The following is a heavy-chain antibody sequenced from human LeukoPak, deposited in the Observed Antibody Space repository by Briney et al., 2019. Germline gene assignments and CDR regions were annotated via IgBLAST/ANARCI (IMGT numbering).Heavy chain of an antibody. CDR2: ISGSGGST. Sequence: GGSLRLSCAASGFTFSSYAMSWVRQAPGKGLEWVSAISGSGGSTYYADSVKGRFTISRDNSKNTLYLQMNSLRAEDTAVYYCARAIDQWPQHDAFDIWGQGTMVTVSS. D-gene: IGHD6-19*01. J-gene: IGHJ3*02. CDR3: ARAIDQWPQHDAFDI. CDR1: GFTFSSYA. V-gene: IGHV3-23*01.